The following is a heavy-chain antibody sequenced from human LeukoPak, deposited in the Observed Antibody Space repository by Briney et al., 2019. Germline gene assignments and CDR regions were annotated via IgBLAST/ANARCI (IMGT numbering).Heavy chain of an antibody. Sequence: SVRVSCKASGGTFSSYAISWVRQAPGQGLEWMGGIIPIFGTANYAQKFQGRVTITTDESTSTAYMELSSLRSEYTAVYYCARRPYYYDSSGYPYGEQGTLVTVSS. V-gene: IGHV1-69*05. CDR3: ARRPYYYDSSGYPY. CDR1: GGTFSSYA. CDR2: IIPIFGTA. J-gene: IGHJ4*02. D-gene: IGHD3-22*01.